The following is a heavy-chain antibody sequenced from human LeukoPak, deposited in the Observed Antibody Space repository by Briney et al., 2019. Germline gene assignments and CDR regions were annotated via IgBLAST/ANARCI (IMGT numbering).Heavy chain of an antibody. D-gene: IGHD2-2*01. CDR3: ARRVEYQLLYWFDP. CDR1: RYTFTGYY. CDR2: INPNSGGT. Sequence: ASVKVSCKASRYTFTGYYMHWVRQAPGQGLEWMGWINPNSGGTNYAQKFQGRVTMTRDTSISTAYMELSRLRSDDTAVYYCARRVEYQLLYWFDPWGQGTLVTVSS. J-gene: IGHJ5*02. V-gene: IGHV1-2*02.